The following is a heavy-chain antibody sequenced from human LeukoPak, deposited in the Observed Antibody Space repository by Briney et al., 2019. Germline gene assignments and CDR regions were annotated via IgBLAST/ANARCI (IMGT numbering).Heavy chain of an antibody. V-gene: IGHV4-4*07. CDR2: IYTSGST. J-gene: IGHJ4*02. Sequence: SETLSLTCTVSGGSISSYYWSWIRQPAGKGLEWIGRIYTSGSTNYNPSLKSRVTISIDMSKKQFSLKLTSVTAADTAVYYCAREEMVIPFDYWGQGTLVTVSS. D-gene: IGHD3-22*01. CDR1: GGSISSYY. CDR3: AREEMVIPFDY.